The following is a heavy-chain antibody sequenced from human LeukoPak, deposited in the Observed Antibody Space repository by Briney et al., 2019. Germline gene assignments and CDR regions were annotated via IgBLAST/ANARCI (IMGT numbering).Heavy chain of an antibody. D-gene: IGHD3-3*01. Sequence: ASVKVSCKASGYTFSSYGISWVRQAPGQGLEWMGWISAYNGNTNYAQKLQGRVTMTTDTSTSTAYIELRSLRSDDTAVYYCARVNSHPQVLRFLEWLGYMDVWGKGTTVTVSS. CDR1: GYTFSSYG. J-gene: IGHJ6*03. CDR3: ARVNSHPQVLRFLEWLGYMDV. V-gene: IGHV1-18*01. CDR2: ISAYNGNT.